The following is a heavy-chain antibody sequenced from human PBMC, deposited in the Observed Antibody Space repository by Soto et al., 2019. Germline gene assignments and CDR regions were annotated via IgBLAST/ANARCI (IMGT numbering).Heavy chain of an antibody. Sequence: PSVKVSCKASGYTFTSYGISWVRQAPGQGLEWMGWISAYNGNTNYAQKLQGRVTMTTDTSTSTAYMELRSLRSDDTAVYYCARVATYCSSTSCYADYFDYWGQGTLVTVS. J-gene: IGHJ4*02. CDR1: GYTFTSYG. CDR3: ARVATYCSSTSCYADYFDY. CDR2: ISAYNGNT. V-gene: IGHV1-18*01. D-gene: IGHD2-2*01.